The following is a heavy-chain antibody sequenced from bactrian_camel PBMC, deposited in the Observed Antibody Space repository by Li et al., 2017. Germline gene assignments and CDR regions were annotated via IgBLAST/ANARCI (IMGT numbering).Heavy chain of an antibody. V-gene: IGHV3S40*01. J-gene: IGHJ6*01. D-gene: IGHD2*01. Sequence: VQLVESGGGSVQAGGSLRLSCDASKYTYTTKCMGWFRQAPGKEREGIAALYPDAGSTYYDESVKGRFTISRDNRENTVYLEMNNLKPEDTAMYYCVADETCVRWYLPAGSADFGAWGQGTQVTVS. CDR3: VADETCVRWYLPAGSADFGA. CDR1: KYTYTTKC. CDR2: LYPDAGST.